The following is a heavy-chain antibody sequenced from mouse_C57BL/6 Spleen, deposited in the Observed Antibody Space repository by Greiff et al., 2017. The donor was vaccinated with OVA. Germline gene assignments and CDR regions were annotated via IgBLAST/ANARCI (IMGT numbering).Heavy chain of an antibody. D-gene: IGHD4-1*01. CDR1: GYTFTSYW. CDR3: ERKVEWDGGEDY. Sequence: QVQLQQPGAELVKPGASVKMSCKASGYTFTSYWITWVKQRPGQGLEWIGDIYPGSGSTNYNEKFKSKATLTVDTSSSTAYMQLSSLTSEDSAVYDGERKVEWDGGEDYWGQGTSVTVSS. CDR2: IYPGSGST. V-gene: IGHV1-55*01. J-gene: IGHJ4*01.